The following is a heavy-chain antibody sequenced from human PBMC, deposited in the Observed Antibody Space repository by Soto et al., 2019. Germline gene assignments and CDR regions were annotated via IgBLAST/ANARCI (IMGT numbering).Heavy chain of an antibody. CDR3: ARDWNCSNTRCQNCFDP. D-gene: IGHD2-2*01. J-gene: IGHJ5*02. V-gene: IGHV1-18*01. CDR2: ISGNTGKA. Sequence: APVKVSCKASGYTFTNYGVSWVRQAPGQGLEWMGWISGNTGKANYAQNLQGRVTMTTDTSTNTAYMELRSLRSDDTAVYYCARDWNCSNTRCQNCFDPWGQGTLVTVSS. CDR1: GYTFTNYG.